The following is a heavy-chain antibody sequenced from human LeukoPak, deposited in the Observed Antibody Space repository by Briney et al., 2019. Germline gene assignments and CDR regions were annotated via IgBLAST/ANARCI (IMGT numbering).Heavy chain of an antibody. CDR1: GYTFTGYY. V-gene: IGHV1-2*02. CDR2: INPQTGDT. D-gene: IGHD3-3*01. J-gene: IGHJ5*02. CDR3: ARDGREVGWLCSWFDP. Sequence: ASVKVSCKTSGYTFTGYYLHWVRQAPGQGLEWMGWINPQTGDTKNARKFQGRVTMTTDTSMSTAYLELSSLTSGDTAVYYCARDGREVGWLCSWFDPWGQGTLVTVSS.